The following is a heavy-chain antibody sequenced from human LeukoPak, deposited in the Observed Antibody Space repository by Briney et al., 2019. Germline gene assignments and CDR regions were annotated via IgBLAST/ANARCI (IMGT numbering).Heavy chain of an antibody. CDR2: LKYDESAK. J-gene: IGHJ2*01. CDR1: GFTFSSFW. CDR3: ARSTVTTYYYWYFDL. V-gene: IGHV3-7*01. D-gene: IGHD4-17*01. Sequence: GGSLRLSCTASGFTFSSFWMSWVRQAPGKGLEWVANLKYDESAKYYVDSVKGRFTISRDNTKNSLYLQMNSLRAEDTAVYYCARSTVTTYYYWYFDLWGRGTLVTVSS.